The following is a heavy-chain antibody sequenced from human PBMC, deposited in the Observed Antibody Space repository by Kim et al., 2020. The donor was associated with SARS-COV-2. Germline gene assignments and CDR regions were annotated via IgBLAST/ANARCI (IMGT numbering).Heavy chain of an antibody. CDR2: ISGSGGTT. Sequence: GGSLRLSCTASGFTFSSYAMSWVRQAPGKGLEWLSGISGSGGTTYYADSVKGRFTISRDNSKNTLFLQMNSLRAEDTAVYYCAKVNQRYCSSTNCYRLDYWGQGTLVTVSS. CDR3: AKVNQRYCSSTNCYRLDY. D-gene: IGHD2-2*02. V-gene: IGHV3-23*01. J-gene: IGHJ4*02. CDR1: GFTFSSYA.